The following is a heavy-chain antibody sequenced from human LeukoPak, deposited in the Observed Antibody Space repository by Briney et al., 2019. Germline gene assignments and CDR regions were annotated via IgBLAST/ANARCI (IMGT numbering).Heavy chain of an antibody. CDR1: GFTFSSYE. Sequence: GGSLRLSCAASGFTFSSYEMNWVRQAPGKGLEWVSYISSSGSTIYYADSVKGRFTISRDNSKNTLYLQMNSLRAEDTAVYYCARDLGYSGIAANYWGQGTLVTVSS. D-gene: IGHD6-25*01. CDR2: ISSSGSTI. J-gene: IGHJ4*02. CDR3: ARDLGYSGIAANY. V-gene: IGHV3-48*03.